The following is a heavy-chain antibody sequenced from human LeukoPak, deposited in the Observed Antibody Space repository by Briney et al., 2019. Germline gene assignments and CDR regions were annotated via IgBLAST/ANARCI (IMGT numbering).Heavy chain of an antibody. CDR1: GYTFTGYY. J-gene: IGHJ4*02. V-gene: IGHV1-2*02. Sequence: GASVKVSCKASGYTFTGYYMHWVRQAPGQGLEWMGWINPNSGGTNYAQKFQGRVTMTRDTSISTAYMELSRLRSDDTAVYYCARSTSTSTFGGVIADAYFDYWGQGTLVTVSS. CDR2: INPNSGGT. CDR3: ARSTSTSTFGGVIADAYFDY. D-gene: IGHD3-16*02.